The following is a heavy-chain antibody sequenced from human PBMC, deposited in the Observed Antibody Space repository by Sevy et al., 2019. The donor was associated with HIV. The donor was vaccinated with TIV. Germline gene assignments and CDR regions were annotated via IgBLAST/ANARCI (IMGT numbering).Heavy chain of an antibody. J-gene: IGHJ4*02. D-gene: IGHD3-9*01. CDR3: ARRKDYDILTGYYFGYFDY. CDR2: IYPGDSDT. V-gene: IGHV5-51*01. Sequence: GESLKISCKGSGYSFTSYWIGWVRQMPGKGLEWMGIIYPGDSDTRYSPTFQGQVTISPDKSISTAYLQWTSLKASDTAMYYCARRKDYDILTGYYFGYFDYWGQGTLVTVSS. CDR1: GYSFTSYW.